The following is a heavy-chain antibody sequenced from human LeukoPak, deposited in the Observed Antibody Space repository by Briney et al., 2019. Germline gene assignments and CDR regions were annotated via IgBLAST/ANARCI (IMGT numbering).Heavy chain of an antibody. D-gene: IGHD6-19*01. CDR1: GGTFSSYA. CDR2: IIPIFGTA. Sequence: SVKVSCKASGGTFSSYAISWVRQAPGQGLEWMGGIIPIFGTANYAQKFQGRVTITTDESTSTAYMELSSLRSEDTAVYYCARGPYSAVAGVGPFDYWGQGTLVTVSS. CDR3: ARGPYSAVAGVGPFDY. V-gene: IGHV1-69*05. J-gene: IGHJ4*02.